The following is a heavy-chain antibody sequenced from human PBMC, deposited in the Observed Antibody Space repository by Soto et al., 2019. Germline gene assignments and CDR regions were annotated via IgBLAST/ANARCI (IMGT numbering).Heavy chain of an antibody. Sequence: GGSLRLSCAASGFTFSSYSMNWVRQAPGKGLEWASYISSSSSTIYYADSVKGRFTISRDNAKNSLYLQMNSLRDEDTAVYYCARGRRWLQLWLYYYYGMDVWGQGTTVTVSS. CDR2: ISSSSSTI. CDR1: GFTFSSYS. V-gene: IGHV3-48*02. D-gene: IGHD5-12*01. CDR3: ARGRRWLQLWLYYYYGMDV. J-gene: IGHJ6*02.